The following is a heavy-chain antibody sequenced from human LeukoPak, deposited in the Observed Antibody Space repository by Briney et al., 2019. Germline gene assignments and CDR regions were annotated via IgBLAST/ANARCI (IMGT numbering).Heavy chain of an antibody. CDR2: IYSGGST. Sequence: PGGSLRLSCAASGFTVSSNYMSWVRQAPGKVLEWVSVIYSGGSTYYADSVKGRFTISRDNSKNTLYLQMNSLRTEDTAVYFCTREKEGYNYGLDYYYYYMDVWGKGTTVTVSS. V-gene: IGHV3-66*01. D-gene: IGHD5-18*01. CDR3: TREKEGYNYGLDYYYYYMDV. CDR1: GFTVSSNY. J-gene: IGHJ6*03.